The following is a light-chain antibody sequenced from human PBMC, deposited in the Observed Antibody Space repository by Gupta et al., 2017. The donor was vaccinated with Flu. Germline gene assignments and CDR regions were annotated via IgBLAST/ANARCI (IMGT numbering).Light chain of an antibody. CDR3: ISYTSSSTLV. CDR1: TRDVGGYNF. J-gene: IGLJ3*02. CDR2: EVT. V-gene: IGLV2-14*01. Sequence: QSALTQPASVSGSPGQSITISCTGTTRDVGGYNFVSWYQQHPGKAPKLIIYEVTNRPSGVSNRFSGSKSGTTASLTISGLQAEDDAYYYCISYTSSSTLVFGGGTKLTVL.